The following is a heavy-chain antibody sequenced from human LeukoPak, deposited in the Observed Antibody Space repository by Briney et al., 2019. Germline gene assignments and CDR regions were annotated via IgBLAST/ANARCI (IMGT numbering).Heavy chain of an antibody. V-gene: IGHV4-4*02. CDR1: GGSITSTNW. D-gene: IGHD3-3*01. J-gene: IGHJ5*02. CDR2: IDYSGDT. CDR3: ARYNYDFWSGYSRWFDP. Sequence: SETLSLTCAVSGGSITSTNWWNWVRQPPGKGLEWIGYIDYSGDTNYNPSLKSRVTISVDTSKNQFSLKLSSVTAADTAVYYCARYNYDFWSGYSRWFDPWGQGTLVTVSS.